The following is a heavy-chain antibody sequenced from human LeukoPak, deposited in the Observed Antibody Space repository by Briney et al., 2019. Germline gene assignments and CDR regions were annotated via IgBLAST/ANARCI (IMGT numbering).Heavy chain of an antibody. CDR2: ISAYNGNT. CDR1: GYTFTSYG. Sequence: GASVKVSCKASGYTFTSYGISWVRQAPGQGLEWMGWISAYNGNTNYAQKLQGRVTMTTDASTSTAYMELRSLRSDDTAVYYCARISSGYYYFDYWGQGILVTVSS. J-gene: IGHJ4*02. D-gene: IGHD6-19*01. CDR3: ARISSGYYYFDY. V-gene: IGHV1-18*04.